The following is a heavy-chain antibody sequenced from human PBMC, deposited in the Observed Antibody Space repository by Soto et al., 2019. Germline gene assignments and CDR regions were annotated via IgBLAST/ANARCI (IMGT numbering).Heavy chain of an antibody. CDR1: GFTFSSYA. CDR2: ISGSGGST. Sequence: EVQLLESGGGLVQPGGSLRLSCAASGFTFSSYAMSWVRQAPGKGLEWVSAISGSGGSTYYADSVKGRFTISRDNSKNTLYLQMNSLRAEDTAVYYCAKDTVPWYSSSWYPDNYWGQGTLVTVSS. V-gene: IGHV3-23*01. CDR3: AKDTVPWYSSSWYPDNY. J-gene: IGHJ4*02. D-gene: IGHD6-13*01.